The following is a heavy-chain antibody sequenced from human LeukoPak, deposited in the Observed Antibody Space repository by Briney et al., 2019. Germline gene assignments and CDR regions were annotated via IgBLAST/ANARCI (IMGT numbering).Heavy chain of an antibody. CDR2: INWNGGST. J-gene: IGHJ6*03. V-gene: IGHV3-20*04. CDR1: GFTFDDYG. Sequence: GGSLRLSCAASGFTFDDYGMSWVRQAPGKGLEWVSGINWNGGSTGYADSVKGRFTISRDNAKNSLYLQMNSLRAEDTVLYYCARGGTADTGSYYYYYYMDVWGKGTTVTVSS. CDR3: ARGGTADTGSYYYYYYMDV. D-gene: IGHD2-15*01.